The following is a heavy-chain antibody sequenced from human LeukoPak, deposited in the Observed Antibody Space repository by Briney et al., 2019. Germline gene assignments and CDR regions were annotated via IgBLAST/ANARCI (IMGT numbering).Heavy chain of an antibody. V-gene: IGHV6-1*01. J-gene: IGHJ4*02. CDR1: GDCVSSNSAA. CDR2: TYYRSKWYN. Sequence: SQTLSLTCALSGDCVSSNSAAWNWIRQSPSRGLEWLGRTYYRSKWYNDYAVSVKSRITINPDTSKNQFSLQLNSVTPEDTAVYYCAAYYDFWSGYRFDYWGQGTLVTVSS. CDR3: AAYYDFWSGYRFDY. D-gene: IGHD3-3*01.